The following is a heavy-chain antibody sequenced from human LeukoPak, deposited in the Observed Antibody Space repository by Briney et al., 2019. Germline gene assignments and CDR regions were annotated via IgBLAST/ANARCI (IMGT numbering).Heavy chain of an antibody. J-gene: IGHJ4*02. CDR2: ISNNEVVT. V-gene: IGHV3-64D*06. D-gene: IGHD2-15*01. CDR3: VNGAATGLIDH. Sequence: GGSLRLSCSASGFTFSNYAIHWVRQTPGKGLEYVSAISNNEVVTYYAESVKGRFTISRDNSKNTAYLQMSSLRAEDTAVYYCVNGAATGLIDHWGRGTLVTVSS. CDR1: GFTFSNYA.